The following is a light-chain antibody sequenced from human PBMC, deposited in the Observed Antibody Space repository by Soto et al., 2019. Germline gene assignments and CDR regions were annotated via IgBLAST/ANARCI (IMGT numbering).Light chain of an antibody. J-gene: IGLJ1*01. CDR3: SSYTSGDSFY. CDR2: NVS. V-gene: IGLV2-14*01. CDR1: SSDVGAYIY. Sequence: QSALTQPASVSGSPGQSITISCTGTSSDVGAYIYVSWYQQHPRKVPKLIIYNVSNRPSGVSKRFSGSKSGNTASLTISGLQAEDEADYYCSSYTSGDSFYFGTGTKLTVL.